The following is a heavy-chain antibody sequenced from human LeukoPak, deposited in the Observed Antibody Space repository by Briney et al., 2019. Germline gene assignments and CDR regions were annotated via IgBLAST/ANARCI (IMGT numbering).Heavy chain of an antibody. Sequence: GGSLRLSCAASGFTFSSYSMNWVRQAPGKGLEWVSSISSSSSYIYYADSVKGRFTISRNNAKNSLYLQMNSLRAEDTAVYYCARRAPRSRGGNWFDPWGQGTLVTVSS. CDR2: ISSSSSYI. J-gene: IGHJ5*02. CDR3: ARRAPRSRGGNWFDP. CDR1: GFTFSSYS. V-gene: IGHV3-21*01.